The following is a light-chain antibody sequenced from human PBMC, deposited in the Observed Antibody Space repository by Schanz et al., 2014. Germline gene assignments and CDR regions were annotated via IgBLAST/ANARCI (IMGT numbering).Light chain of an antibody. CDR1: QSIGHY. CDR3: QQYYNWPRT. CDR2: HAS. J-gene: IGKJ1*01. Sequence: EIVLTQSPATLSLSPGERATLSCRASQSIGHYLAWFQQKPGQAPRLLIYHASNRATAIPARFTGSGSGTEFTLTISSLQSEDFAVYYCQQYYNWPRTFGQGTKVEIK. V-gene: IGKV3-11*01.